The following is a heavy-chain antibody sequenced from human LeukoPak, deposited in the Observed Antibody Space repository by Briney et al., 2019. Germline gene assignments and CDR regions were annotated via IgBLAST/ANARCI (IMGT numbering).Heavy chain of an antibody. D-gene: IGHD6-6*01. CDR3: ARHAIAARRGGFDY. CDR1: GGSISSGDYY. J-gene: IGHJ4*02. Sequence: SQTLSLTCTVSGGSISSGDYYWSWIRQPPGKGLEWIGYIYTSGSTNYNPSLKSRVTISVDTSKNQFSLKLSSVTAADTAVYYCARHAIAARRGGFDYWGQGTLVTVSS. V-gene: IGHV4-30-4*01. CDR2: IYTSGST.